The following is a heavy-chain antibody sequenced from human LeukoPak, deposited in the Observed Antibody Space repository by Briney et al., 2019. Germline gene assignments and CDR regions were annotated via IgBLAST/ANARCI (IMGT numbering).Heavy chain of an antibody. CDR1: GYTFTGYY. D-gene: IGHD3-16*02. CDR2: ISAYNGNT. Sequence: ASVTVSCKASGYTFTGYYMHWVRQAPGQGLEWMGWISAYNGNTNYAQKLQGRVTITRDTSASTAYMELSSLRSEDTAVYYCARENVGRKTYYDYVWGSYRYSRFDPWGQGTLVTVSS. V-gene: IGHV1-18*04. CDR3: ARENVGRKTYYDYVWGSYRYSRFDP. J-gene: IGHJ5*02.